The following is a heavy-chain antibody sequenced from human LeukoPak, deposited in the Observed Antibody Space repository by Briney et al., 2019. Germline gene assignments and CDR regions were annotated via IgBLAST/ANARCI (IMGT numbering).Heavy chain of an antibody. CDR2: ITGSGDTT. Sequence: GGSLRLSCAASGFTFSSYAVTWVRQAPGEGLEWVSGITGSGDTTFYADSVKGRFTISRDNSKNTLYLQMHSLRAEDTAVCYCVKDYSTIAAAANPLFDYWGQGALVTVSS. CDR1: GFTFSSYA. V-gene: IGHV3-23*01. CDR3: VKDYSTIAAAANPLFDY. D-gene: IGHD6-13*01. J-gene: IGHJ4*02.